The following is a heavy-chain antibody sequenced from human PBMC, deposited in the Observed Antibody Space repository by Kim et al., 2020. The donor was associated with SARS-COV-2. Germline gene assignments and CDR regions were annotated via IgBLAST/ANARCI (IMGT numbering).Heavy chain of an antibody. J-gene: IGHJ3*02. Sequence: GGSLRLSCAASGFTFSSYAMSWVRQAPGKGLEWVSVIYRGGSSTYYADSVKGRFTISRDNAKNTLYLQMNSLRAEDTAVYYCARGRGWYRGAFDIWGQGTMVTVSS. V-gene: IGHV3-23*03. D-gene: IGHD6-19*01. CDR3: ARGRGWYRGAFDI. CDR2: IYRGGSST. CDR1: GFTFSSYA.